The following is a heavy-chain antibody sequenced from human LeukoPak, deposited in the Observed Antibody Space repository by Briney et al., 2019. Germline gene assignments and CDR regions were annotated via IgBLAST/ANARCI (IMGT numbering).Heavy chain of an antibody. CDR1: GFTFSSYW. J-gene: IGHJ4*02. CDR2: IKQDGSEK. D-gene: IGHD3-9*01. V-gene: IGHV3-7*04. Sequence: RGSLRLSCAASGFTFSSYWMSWVRQAPGKGLEWVANIKQDGSEKYYVDSVKGRFTISRDNAKNSLYLQMNSLRAEDTAVYYCARGSDFDWLLSDYWGQGTLVTVSS. CDR3: ARGSDFDWLLSDY.